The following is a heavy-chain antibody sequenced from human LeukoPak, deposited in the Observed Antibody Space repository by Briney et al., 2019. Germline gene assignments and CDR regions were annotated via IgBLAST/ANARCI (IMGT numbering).Heavy chain of an antibody. CDR1: GFTFSSYG. D-gene: IGHD3-3*02. CDR3: ARDWGEYSILGNFDY. J-gene: IGHJ4*02. V-gene: IGHV3-33*01. CDR2: IWYDGSNK. Sequence: PGGSLRLSCAASGFTFSSYGMHWVRQASGKGLEWVAVIWYDGSNKYYADSVKGRFTISRDNSKNTLYLQMNSLRAEDTAVYYCARDWGEYSILGNFDYWGQGTLVTVSS.